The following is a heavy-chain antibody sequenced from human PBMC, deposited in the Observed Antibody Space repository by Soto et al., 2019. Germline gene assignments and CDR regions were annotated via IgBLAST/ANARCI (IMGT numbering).Heavy chain of an antibody. CDR1: ESTVSRDW. J-gene: IGHJ4*02. CDR2: INQDGSEK. V-gene: IGHV3-7*04. CDR3: PGGVGDAF. D-gene: IGHD1-26*01. Sequence: EVHLVESGGGLVQTGGSLRLSCAIFESTVSRDWMNWVRQAPGKGLEWGAHINQDGSEKYYVDSGKGRFPIYRDNAKKSLFHPMNTLRPADPALYYCPGGVGDAFWGQGTLVTVSS.